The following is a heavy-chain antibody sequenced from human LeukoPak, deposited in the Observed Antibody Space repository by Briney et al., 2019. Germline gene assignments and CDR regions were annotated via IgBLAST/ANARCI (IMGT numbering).Heavy chain of an antibody. D-gene: IGHD3-22*01. J-gene: IGHJ4*02. CDR2: ISSSGSTI. CDR1: GFTFSDYY. CDR3: ARDQKTSLDYYDPIAFDY. Sequence: GGSLRLSCAASGFTFSDYYMSWIRQAPGKGLEWVSYISSSGSTIYYADSVKGRFTISRGNAKNSLYLQMNSLRAEDTAVYYCARDQKTSLDYYDPIAFDYWGQGTLVTVSS. V-gene: IGHV3-11*01.